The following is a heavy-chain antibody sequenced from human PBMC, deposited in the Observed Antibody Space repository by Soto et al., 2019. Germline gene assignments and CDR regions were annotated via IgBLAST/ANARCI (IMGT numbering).Heavy chain of an antibody. J-gene: IGHJ4*02. CDR1: GASFSGYY. D-gene: IGHD6-6*01. CDR2: IHHSGST. Sequence: SETLSLTCSVYGASFSGYYWSWIRQSPGKGLEWIGEIHHSGSTHYNPSLKSRLTFSIDESQSQFYMMLTSVTAADTALYFCEGGHSTSGYDSWGQGSLVTVSS. CDR3: EGGHSTSGYDS. V-gene: IGHV4-34*01.